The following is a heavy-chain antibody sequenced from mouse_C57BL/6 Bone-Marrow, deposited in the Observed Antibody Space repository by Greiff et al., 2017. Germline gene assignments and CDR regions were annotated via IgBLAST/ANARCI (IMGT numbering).Heavy chain of an antibody. CDR3: VREDYYGSSPHWYFDV. CDR1: GFTFNTYA. CDR2: IRSKSSNYAT. J-gene: IGHJ1*03. D-gene: IGHD1-1*01. V-gene: IGHV10-3*01. Sequence: EVQRVESGGGLVQPKGSLKLSCAASGFTFNTYAMHWVRQAPGKGLEWVARIRSKSSNYATYYADSVKDRFTISRDDSQSMLYLQMNNLKTEDTAMYYCVREDYYGSSPHWYFDVWGTGTTVTVSS.